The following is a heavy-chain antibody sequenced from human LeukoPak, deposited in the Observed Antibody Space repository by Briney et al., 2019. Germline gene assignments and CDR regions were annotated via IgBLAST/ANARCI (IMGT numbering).Heavy chain of an antibody. V-gene: IGHV3-48*03. CDR1: GFTFSSYE. CDR2: ISSSGSTI. J-gene: IGHJ3*02. Sequence: GGSLRLSCAASGFTFSSYEMNWVRQAPGKGLEWVSYISSSGSTIYYADSVKGRFTISRDNAKNSLYLQMSSLRAEDTAVYYCARRDDAFDIWGQGTMVTVSS. CDR3: ARRDDAFDI.